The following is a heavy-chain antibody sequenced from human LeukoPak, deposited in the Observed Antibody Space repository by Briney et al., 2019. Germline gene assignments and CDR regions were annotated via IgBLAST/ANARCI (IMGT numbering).Heavy chain of an antibody. CDR1: GFTFSTYT. CDR3: ARGSTVITLPFDY. V-gene: IGHV3-30-3*01. CDR2: ISFDGSNT. D-gene: IGHD4-17*01. Sequence: QPGRSLRLSCAASGFTFSTYTMHWVRQAPGKGLEWVAFISFDGSNTYYADSVKGRFTISKDISKNTLYLHMNSLRPEDTAVYYCARGSTVITLPFDYWGQGTLVTVSS. J-gene: IGHJ4*02.